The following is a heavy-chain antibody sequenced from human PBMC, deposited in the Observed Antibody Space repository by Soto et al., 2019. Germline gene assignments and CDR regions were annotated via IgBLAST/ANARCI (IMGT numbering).Heavy chain of an antibody. CDR1: GFPFSSYG. CDR3: AKVPAGGKAFDP. V-gene: IGHV3-30*18. J-gene: IGHJ5*02. Sequence: GGSLRLSCAASGFPFSSYGMHWVRQAPGKGLEWVAVISYDGSNKYYADSVKGRFTISRDNSKNTLYLQMNSLRAEDTAVYYCAKVPAGGKAFDPWGQGTLVTVSS. D-gene: IGHD2-8*02. CDR2: ISYDGSNK.